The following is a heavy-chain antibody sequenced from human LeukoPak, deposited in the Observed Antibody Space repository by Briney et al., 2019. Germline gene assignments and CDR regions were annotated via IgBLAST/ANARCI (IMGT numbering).Heavy chain of an antibody. V-gene: IGHV1-69*05. CDR2: IIPIFGTA. D-gene: IGHD5-24*01. CDR3: AREGDGYNYWFDP. CDR1: GGTFSSYA. J-gene: IGHJ5*02. Sequence: SVKVSCKASGGTFSSYAISWVRQAPGQGLEWMGGIIPIFGTANYAQKFQGRVTMTRDTSTSTVYMELSSLRSEDTAVYYCAREGDGYNYWFDPWGQGTLVTVSS.